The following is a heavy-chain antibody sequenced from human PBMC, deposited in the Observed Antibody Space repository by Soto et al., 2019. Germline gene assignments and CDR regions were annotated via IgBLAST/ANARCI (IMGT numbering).Heavy chain of an antibody. CDR2: ISGSGGST. CDR3: AKDPPVVVVAANEADAFDI. J-gene: IGHJ3*02. CDR1: GFTFSSYA. D-gene: IGHD2-15*01. Sequence: EVQLLESGGGLVQPGGSLRLSCAASGFTFSSYAMSWVRQAPGKGLEWVSAISGSGGSTYYADCVKGRFTISRYNSKNPLYLQMNSLRAEDTAVYYCAKDPPVVVVAANEADAFDIWGQGTIVTVSS. V-gene: IGHV3-23*01.